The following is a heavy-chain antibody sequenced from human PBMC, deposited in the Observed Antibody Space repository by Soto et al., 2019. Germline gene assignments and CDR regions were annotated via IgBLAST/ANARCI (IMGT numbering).Heavy chain of an antibody. CDR1: GGSFSGYY. J-gene: IGHJ4*02. CDR3: ARDGSGSDY. D-gene: IGHD3-10*01. V-gene: IGHV4-34*01. Sequence: TLSLTCAVYGGSFSGYYWSWIRQPPGKGLEWIGEINHSGSTNYNPSLKSRVTISVDTSKNQFSLKLSSVTAADTAVYYCARDGSGSDYWGQGTLVTVSS. CDR2: INHSGST.